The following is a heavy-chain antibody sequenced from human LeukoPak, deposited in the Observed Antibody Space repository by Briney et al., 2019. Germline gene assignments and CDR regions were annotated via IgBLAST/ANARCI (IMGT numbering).Heavy chain of an antibody. CDR2: INAGNGNT. V-gene: IGHV1-3*01. J-gene: IGHJ4*02. Sequence: GASVKASCKASRYTFTRYAMHWVSQAPGQRPEWMGWINAGNGNTKYSQKFKGRATITRDTSASTAYMELSSLRSEDTAVYYCARGEAMVLNYWGQGTLVTVSS. CDR1: RYTFTRYA. CDR3: ARGEAMVLNY. D-gene: IGHD5-18*01.